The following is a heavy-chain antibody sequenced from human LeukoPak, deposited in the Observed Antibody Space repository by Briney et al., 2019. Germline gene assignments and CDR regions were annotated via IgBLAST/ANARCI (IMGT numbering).Heavy chain of an antibody. D-gene: IGHD2-15*01. CDR2: IYSGGGT. CDR3: ATRGSGHYIVFDF. J-gene: IGHJ4*02. CDR1: GFTVSSNY. Sequence: GGSLRLSCAASGFTVSSNYMSWVRQAPGKGLEWVSVIYSGGGTHYADSVKGRFTVSTDNSKNTLYLQMNSLRAADTAVYFCATRGSGHYIVFDFWGQGTLVTVSS. V-gene: IGHV3-53*01.